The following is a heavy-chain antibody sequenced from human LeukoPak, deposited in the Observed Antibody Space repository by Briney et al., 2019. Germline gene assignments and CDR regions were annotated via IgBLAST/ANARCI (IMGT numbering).Heavy chain of an antibody. CDR3: AKTYIGWGHDY. D-gene: IGHD6-19*01. J-gene: IGHJ4*02. V-gene: IGHV4-30-4*07. CDR2: IYYSGST. CDR1: GGSISSGGYS. Sequence: SQTLSLTCAVSGGSISSGGYSWSWIRQPPGKGLEWIGYIYYSGSTYYNPSLKSRVTISVDTSKNQFSLNLSSVTAADTAVYYCAKTYIGWGHDYWGQGTPVTVSS.